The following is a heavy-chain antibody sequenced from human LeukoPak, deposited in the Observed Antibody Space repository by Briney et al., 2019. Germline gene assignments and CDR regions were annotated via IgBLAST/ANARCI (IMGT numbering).Heavy chain of an antibody. D-gene: IGHD3-10*01. CDR2: IYYSGST. CDR1: GGSFSTYY. J-gene: IGHJ4*02. V-gene: IGHV4-59*01. CDR3: ARTEYFFDH. Sequence: SETLSLTCTVPGGSFSTYYWSWIRQPPGNTLEWIGYIYYSGSTNYNPSLKSRVSMSVDTSKNQFSLNLNSVTAADTAVYYCARTEYFFDHWGQGTLVTVSS.